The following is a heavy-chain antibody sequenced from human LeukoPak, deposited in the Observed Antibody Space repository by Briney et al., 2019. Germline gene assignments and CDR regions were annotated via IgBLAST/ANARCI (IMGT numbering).Heavy chain of an antibody. D-gene: IGHD1-1*01. CDR3: VASYRKNDFDY. V-gene: IGHV1-58*02. J-gene: IGHJ4*02. Sequence: ASVKVSCKASVFTFTSSAMQWVRQARGQRLEWIGWIVVGSGNTNYAQKFQERVTITRDMSTSTAYMELSSLRSEDTAVYYCVASYRKNDFDYWGQGTLVTVSS. CDR2: IVVGSGNT. CDR1: VFTFTSSA.